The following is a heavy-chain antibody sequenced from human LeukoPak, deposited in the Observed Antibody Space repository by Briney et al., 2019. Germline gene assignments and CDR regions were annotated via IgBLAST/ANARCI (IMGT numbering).Heavy chain of an antibody. CDR1: GFTFYNYA. CDR2: ISGSGGST. D-gene: IGHD4-23*01. CDR3: TKATIGTLITPGRLDN. J-gene: IGHJ4*02. Sequence: PGGSLRLSCAASGFTFYNYALNWVRQAPGKGLEWVSGISGSGGSTNYADSVKGRFTISRDNSRSTLYLQMNTLAGEDTAVYYCTKATIGTLITPGRLDNWGQGTLVTVSS. V-gene: IGHV3-23*01.